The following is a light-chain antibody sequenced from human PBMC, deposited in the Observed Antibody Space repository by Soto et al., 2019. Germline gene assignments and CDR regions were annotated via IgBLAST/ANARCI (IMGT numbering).Light chain of an antibody. J-gene: IGKJ1*01. CDR3: QQYSSTFWT. CDR2: GAS. CDR1: QSISSSY. Sequence: EIVLTQSPGTLSLSPGERATLSCRASQSISSSYLAWYQQKPGQAPRLLVYGASSRATGIPDRFSGSGSGKDFTLPISRLEPEDFALYYCQQYSSTFWTFGQGTKVDIK. V-gene: IGKV3-20*01.